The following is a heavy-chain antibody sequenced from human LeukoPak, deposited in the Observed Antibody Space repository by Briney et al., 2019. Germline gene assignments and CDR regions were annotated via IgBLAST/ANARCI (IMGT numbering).Heavy chain of an antibody. Sequence: GSLRLSCVASGVIFSNYDMHWVRQAAGKGLEWVSGIGTAGDTYYPGSVKGRFTISRENAKNSLYLHMNSLSAGDTAMYYCASSPAYSSSWYAIDTWGQGTLVTVSS. CDR1: GVIFSNYD. V-gene: IGHV3-13*01. D-gene: IGHD6-13*01. CDR3: ASSPAYSSSWYAIDT. CDR2: IGTAGDT. J-gene: IGHJ5*02.